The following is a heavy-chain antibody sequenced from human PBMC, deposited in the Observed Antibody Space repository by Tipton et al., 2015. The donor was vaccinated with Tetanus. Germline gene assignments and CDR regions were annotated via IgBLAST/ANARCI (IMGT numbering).Heavy chain of an antibody. CDR3: AREPISSGRLGD. V-gene: IGHV3-9*01. D-gene: IGHD6-19*01. CDR2: VSWNSGTI. Sequence: SLRLSCVASGFTFDDYTMHWVRQAPGKGLEWVSSVSWNSGTIGYADSVQGRITISRDNARNSLYLQMDSLRTGDTVLYYCAREPISSGRLGDWGQGTLVTVSS. CDR1: GFTFDDYT. J-gene: IGHJ4*02.